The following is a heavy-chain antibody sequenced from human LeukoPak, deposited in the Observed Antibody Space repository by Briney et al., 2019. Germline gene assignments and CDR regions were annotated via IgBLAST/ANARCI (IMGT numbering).Heavy chain of an antibody. CDR2: INHNGST. Sequence: SETLSLTCAVYGGSFSGYYWSWIRQPPGKGLEWIGEINHNGSTNYNPSLKSRVTISVDTSKNQFSLKLSSVTAADTAVYYCARVAAAGKVYWGQGTLVTVSS. CDR3: ARVAAAGKVY. CDR1: GGSFSGYY. V-gene: IGHV4-34*01. J-gene: IGHJ4*02. D-gene: IGHD6-13*01.